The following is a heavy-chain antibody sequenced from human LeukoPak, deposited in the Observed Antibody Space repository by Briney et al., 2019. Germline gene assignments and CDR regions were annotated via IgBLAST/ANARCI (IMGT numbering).Heavy chain of an antibody. D-gene: IGHD1-26*01. CDR3: ARHSVSSPHYFDY. CDR1: GGSLNRYY. CDR2: IYYSGST. V-gene: IGHV4-59*08. J-gene: IGHJ4*02. Sequence: SQTLSLTCTVSGGSLNRYYCSSLRQPPGKGLEWIGFIYYSGSTHYKSSLKSRVTISVDTSKNQFSLRLSSVTAADTAIYYCARHSVSSPHYFDYWGQGTLVTVSS.